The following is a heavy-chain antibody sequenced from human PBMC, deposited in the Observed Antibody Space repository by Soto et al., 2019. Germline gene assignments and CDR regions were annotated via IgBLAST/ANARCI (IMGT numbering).Heavy chain of an antibody. Sequence: EVQVLESGGGLVQPGGSLRLSCAASGFTFSTYAMSWVRQAPGKGLEWVSGISGGGGSTYYADSVKGRFTISRDNSKNTLYLQMNSLRAGDTAVYYCAKADLLGYCTGGSCYSLDYWGQGTLVTVSS. V-gene: IGHV3-23*01. CDR2: ISGGGGST. D-gene: IGHD2-15*01. CDR3: AKADLLGYCTGGSCYSLDY. J-gene: IGHJ4*02. CDR1: GFTFSTYA.